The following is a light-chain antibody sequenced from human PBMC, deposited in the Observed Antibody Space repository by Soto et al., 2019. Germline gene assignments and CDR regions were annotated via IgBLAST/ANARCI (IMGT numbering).Light chain of an antibody. CDR1: QGISNY. CDR3: LRHDLYPWT. Sequence: DIQITQSPSDISASVGDRVNITCRASQGISNYLAWFQLKPGKVPKRLIYAASTLQSGVPSRFSGSGSGTEFTLTISSLQPEDFATYYCLRHDLYPWTFGQGTKVDIK. V-gene: IGKV1-17*03. CDR2: AAS. J-gene: IGKJ1*01.